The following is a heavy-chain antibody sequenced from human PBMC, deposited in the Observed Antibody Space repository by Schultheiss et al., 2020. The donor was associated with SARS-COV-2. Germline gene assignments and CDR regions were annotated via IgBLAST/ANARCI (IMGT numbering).Heavy chain of an antibody. V-gene: IGHV4-34*01. Sequence: SETLSLTCAVYGGSFSGYYWSWIRQPPGKGLEWIGEINHSGSTNYNPSLKSRVTISVDTSKNQFSLKLSSVTAADTAVYYCASDSVYYYYGMDVWGQGTTVTVSS. CDR1: GGSFSGYY. CDR3: ASDSVYYYYGMDV. CDR2: INHSGST. J-gene: IGHJ6*02.